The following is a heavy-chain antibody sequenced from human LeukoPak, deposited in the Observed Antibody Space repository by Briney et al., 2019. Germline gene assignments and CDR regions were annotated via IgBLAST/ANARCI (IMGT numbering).Heavy chain of an antibody. V-gene: IGHV4-31*03. CDR3: ARDTGDNYGPLDS. J-gene: IGHJ4*02. CDR2: IYNSGST. CDR1: GGSISSGDYY. Sequence: SETLSLTCTVFGGSISSGDYYWSWIRQHPGKGLEWIGCIYNSGSTYYNPSLKSRVTISLDTSKNQFSLKVFSVTAADTAVYYCARDTGDNYGPLDSWGQGTLVTVSS. D-gene: IGHD5-18*01.